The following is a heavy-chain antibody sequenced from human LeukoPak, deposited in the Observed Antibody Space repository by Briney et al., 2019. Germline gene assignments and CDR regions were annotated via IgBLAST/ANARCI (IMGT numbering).Heavy chain of an antibody. D-gene: IGHD2/OR15-2a*01. CDR1: GFTFSSYA. Sequence: GGSLRLSRAASGFTFSSYAMHWVRQAPGKGLEWVAVISYDGSNKYYADSVKGRFTISRDNSKNTLYLQMNSLRAEDTAVYYCASLSNWGQGTLVTVSS. CDR3: ASLSN. J-gene: IGHJ4*02. V-gene: IGHV3-30-3*01. CDR2: ISYDGSNK.